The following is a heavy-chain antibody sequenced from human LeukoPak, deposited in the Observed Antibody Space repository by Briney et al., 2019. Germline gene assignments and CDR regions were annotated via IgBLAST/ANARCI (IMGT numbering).Heavy chain of an antibody. Sequence: ASVKVSCKASGYTFTSYAMNWVRQAPGQGLEWMGWINTNTGNPTYAQGFTGRFVFSLDTSVSTAYLQISILKAEDTAVYYCARGGLPLEWLLGHEGEFDYWGQGTLVTVSS. V-gene: IGHV7-4-1*02. CDR1: GYTFTSYA. J-gene: IGHJ4*02. D-gene: IGHD3-3*01. CDR2: INTNTGNP. CDR3: ARGGLPLEWLLGHEGEFDY.